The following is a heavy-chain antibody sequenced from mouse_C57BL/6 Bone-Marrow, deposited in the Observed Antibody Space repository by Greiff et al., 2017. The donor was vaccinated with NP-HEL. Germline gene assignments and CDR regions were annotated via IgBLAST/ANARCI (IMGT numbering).Heavy chain of an antibody. D-gene: IGHD2-4*01. CDR3: AKSYDYDEYYDAMDY. CDR2: ISYSGST. J-gene: IGHJ4*01. V-gene: IGHV3-8*01. Sequence: EVQLMESGPGLVKPSQTLSLTCSVSGYSFTSYYLNWVRKFPGHKLEYMGYISYSGSTSNNPYLKSGISITRVSYKNQYYLQVNSVTTEDTATYYCAKSYDYDEYYDAMDYWGQGTSVTVAS. CDR1: GYSFTSYY.